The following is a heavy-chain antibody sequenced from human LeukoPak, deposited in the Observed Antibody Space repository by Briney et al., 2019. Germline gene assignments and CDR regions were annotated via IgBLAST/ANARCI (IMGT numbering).Heavy chain of an antibody. D-gene: IGHD1-26*01. V-gene: IGHV3-48*02. CDR1: GFTFSSYS. CDR3: ARLFAYTGDS. J-gene: IGHJ4*02. Sequence: TGGSLRLSCAASGFTFSSYSMNWVRQAPGKGLEWVSYISSISTTMYYADSVKGRFTISRDNAKNSLYLQMDSLRDEDTAVYYCARLFAYTGDSWGQGTLVTVSS. CDR2: ISSISTTM.